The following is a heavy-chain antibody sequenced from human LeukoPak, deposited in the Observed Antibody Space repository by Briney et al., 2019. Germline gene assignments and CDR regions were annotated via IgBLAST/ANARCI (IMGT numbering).Heavy chain of an antibody. CDR3: AKNLYDFWSGYYWGIDY. Sequence: HPGGSLRLSCAASGLTFSSSAMSWVRQAPGEGLEWVSAISGSDTSTYYADSVKGRFTISRDNSKNTLYLQMNSLRAEDTAVYYCAKNLYDFWSGYYWGIDYWGQGTLVTVSS. J-gene: IGHJ4*02. CDR1: GLTFSSSA. D-gene: IGHD3-3*01. CDR2: ISGSDTST. V-gene: IGHV3-23*01.